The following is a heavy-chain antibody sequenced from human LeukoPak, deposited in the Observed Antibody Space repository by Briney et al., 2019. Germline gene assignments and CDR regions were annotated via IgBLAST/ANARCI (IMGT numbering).Heavy chain of an antibody. J-gene: IGHJ6*03. Sequence: ASVKVSCKASGYTFTSYGISWVRQAPGQGLEWMGWISAYNGNTNYAQKLQGRVTMTTDTSTSTAYMELRTLRSDDTAVYYCARDLMEWELSRTGKYYYYYMDVWGKGTTVTVSS. V-gene: IGHV1-18*01. CDR2: ISAYNGNT. CDR3: ARDLMEWELSRTGKYYYYYMDV. CDR1: GYTFTSYG. D-gene: IGHD1-26*01.